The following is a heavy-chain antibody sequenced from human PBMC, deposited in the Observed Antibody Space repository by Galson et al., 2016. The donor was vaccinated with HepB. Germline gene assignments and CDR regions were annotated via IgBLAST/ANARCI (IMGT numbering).Heavy chain of an antibody. D-gene: IGHD6-19*01. CDR3: AKDRSYRGGWRTYFDS. J-gene: IGHJ4*02. CDR1: GFTFTSYG. Sequence: SLRLSCAASGFTFTSYGMHWVRQAPGKGLEWVAVISYDGSSKYYADSVKARFTISRDNSKNTLYLQMNSLRAKDTAVYYCAKDRSYRGGWRTYFDSWGQGTLVTVSS. V-gene: IGHV3-30*18. CDR2: ISYDGSSK.